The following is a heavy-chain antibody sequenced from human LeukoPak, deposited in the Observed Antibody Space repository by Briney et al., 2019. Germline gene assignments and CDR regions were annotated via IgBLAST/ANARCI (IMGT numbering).Heavy chain of an antibody. CDR3: ARVGSTMARDYFDY. D-gene: IGHD3-10*01. J-gene: IGHJ4*02. Sequence: PSETLSLTCTVSGASINSYHGSWLRQPPGKGLEWIAYIYYSGNTNKNSSLKSRVTISVDTSKNQFSLKLSSVTAADTAVYYCARVGSTMARDYFDYWGQGTLVSVSS. CDR2: IYYSGNT. V-gene: IGHV4-59*01. CDR1: GASINSYH.